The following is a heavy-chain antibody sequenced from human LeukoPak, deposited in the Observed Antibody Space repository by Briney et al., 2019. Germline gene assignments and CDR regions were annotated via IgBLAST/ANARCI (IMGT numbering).Heavy chain of an antibody. CDR2: MHPNSGNT. CDR1: GYTFTSHD. Sequence: ASVKVSCKTSGYTFTSHDINWVRQAPGQGLEWMGWMHPNSGNTGYAQKFQGRVTMTRNTSISTAYMELSSLRSEDTAVYYCARLRITMVRGAPGGDYYYGMDVWGQGTTVTVSS. CDR3: ARLRITMVRGAPGGDYYYGMDV. J-gene: IGHJ6*02. D-gene: IGHD3-10*01. V-gene: IGHV1-8*01.